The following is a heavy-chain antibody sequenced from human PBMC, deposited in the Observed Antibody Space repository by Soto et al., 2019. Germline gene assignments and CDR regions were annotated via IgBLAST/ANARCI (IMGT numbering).Heavy chain of an antibody. CDR1: GYDFTHYW. CDR3: ASAVGSSAASDFYSLGN. V-gene: IGHV5-51*01. D-gene: IGHD3-3*01. J-gene: IGHJ4*02. CDR2: IYPGDSDT. Sequence: GESLKISCKGSGYDFTHYWIAWVRQTPGKGLEWMGVIYPGDSDTKYSPSFQGQVTISADKSIDTAYLQRSGLKASDTAIYYCASAVGSSAASDFYSLGNWGQGTLVTVSS.